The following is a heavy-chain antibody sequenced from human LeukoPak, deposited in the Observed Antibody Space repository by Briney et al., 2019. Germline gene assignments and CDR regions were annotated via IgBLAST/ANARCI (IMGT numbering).Heavy chain of an antibody. J-gene: IGHJ4*02. Sequence: PGGSLRLSCAASEFTFSSYAMSWVRQAPGKGLEWVSAISGSGGSTYYADSVKGRFTISRDNSKNTLYLQMNSLRAEDTAVYYCAKATHYGGTYYFDYWGQGTLVTVSS. D-gene: IGHD4-23*01. CDR2: ISGSGGST. CDR3: AKATHYGGTYYFDY. V-gene: IGHV3-23*01. CDR1: EFTFSSYA.